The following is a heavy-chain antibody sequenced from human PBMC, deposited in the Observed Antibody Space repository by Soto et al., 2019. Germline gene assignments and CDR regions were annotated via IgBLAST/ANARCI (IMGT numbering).Heavy chain of an antibody. Sequence: HPGGSLRLSCAASGFNFNSYAMNWVRQAPGKGLEWVSYFSSSSGKIDYADSVKGRFTVSRDNGKMSLFLQMNSLRDEDTVVYYCAGDASFGSTLIHHFDYWGQGTQVTVPQ. CDR2: FSSSSGKI. CDR3: AGDASFGSTLIHHFDY. CDR1: GFNFNSYA. J-gene: IGHJ4*02. V-gene: IGHV3-48*02. D-gene: IGHD3-10*01.